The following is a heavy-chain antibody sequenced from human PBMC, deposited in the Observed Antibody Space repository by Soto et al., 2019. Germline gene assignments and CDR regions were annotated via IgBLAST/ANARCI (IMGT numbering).Heavy chain of an antibody. Sequence: GGSLSLSCAASGFTFSDYYMSWIRQAPGKGLEWVSYISSSGSTIYYADSVKGRFTISRDNAKNSLYLQMNSLRAEDTAVYYCARDSTDIVATINSYYYYYMDVWGKGTTVTVSS. CDR2: ISSSGSTI. D-gene: IGHD5-12*01. J-gene: IGHJ6*03. CDR3: ARDSTDIVATINSYYYYYMDV. CDR1: GFTFSDYY. V-gene: IGHV3-11*01.